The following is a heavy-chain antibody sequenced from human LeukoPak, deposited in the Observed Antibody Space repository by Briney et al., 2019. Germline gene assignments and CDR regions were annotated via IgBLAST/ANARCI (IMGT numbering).Heavy chain of an antibody. J-gene: IGHJ5*02. V-gene: IGHV1-46*01. CDR2: INPSGGST. CDR1: GYTFTSYY. Sequence: ASVKVSCKASGYTFTSYYMHWVRQAPGQGLEWMGIINPSGGSTSYAQKFQGRVTMTRDTSTSTVYMELSSLRAEDTAVYYCTSGATVGGGENWFDPWGQGTLVTVSS. D-gene: IGHD4-23*01. CDR3: TSGATVGGGENWFDP.